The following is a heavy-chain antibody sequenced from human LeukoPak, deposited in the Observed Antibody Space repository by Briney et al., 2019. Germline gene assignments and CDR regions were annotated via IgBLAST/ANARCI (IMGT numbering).Heavy chain of an antibody. V-gene: IGHV3-30*18. Sequence: GRSLRLSCAASGFTFSSYGMHWVRQAPGKGLEWVAVISYDGSNKYYADSVKGRFTISRDNSKNTLYLQMNSLRAEDTAVYHCAKHVIAVAGNNWFDPWGQGTLVTVSS. J-gene: IGHJ5*02. CDR3: AKHVIAVAGNNWFDP. CDR2: ISYDGSNK. CDR1: GFTFSSYG. D-gene: IGHD6-19*01.